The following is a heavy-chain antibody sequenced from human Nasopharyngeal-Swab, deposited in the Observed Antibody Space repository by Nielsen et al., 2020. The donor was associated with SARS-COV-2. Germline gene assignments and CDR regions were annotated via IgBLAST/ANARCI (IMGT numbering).Heavy chain of an antibody. D-gene: IGHD2-2*01. V-gene: IGHV3-7*03. CDR1: GFPFSSSW. CDR2: IMQDGSEK. J-gene: IGHJ6*02. Sequence: GGSLRLSCAASGFPFSSSWMSWVSQAPGKGLEWVANIMQDGSEKTYVDSVKGRFTISRDNAKNSLYLQMTRLRAEDTAVYYCARDYCSSTSCQRYYYYYYGMDVWGQGTTVTVSS. CDR3: ARDYCSSTSCQRYYYYYYGMDV.